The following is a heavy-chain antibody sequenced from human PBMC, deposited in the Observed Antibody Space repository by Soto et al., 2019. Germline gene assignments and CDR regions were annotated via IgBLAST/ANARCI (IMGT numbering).Heavy chain of an antibody. CDR2: ISGSGGST. CDR1: GFTFSSYA. CDR3: AASPGLIAVAVHR. J-gene: IGHJ4*02. D-gene: IGHD6-13*01. Sequence: EVQLLESGGGLVQPGGSLRLSCAASGFTFSSYAMSWVRQAPGKGLEWVSAISGSGGSTYYADAVKGRFTISRDNSKNMLYLQMNSLRAEDTAVYYCAASPGLIAVAVHRWGQGTLVTVSS. V-gene: IGHV3-23*01.